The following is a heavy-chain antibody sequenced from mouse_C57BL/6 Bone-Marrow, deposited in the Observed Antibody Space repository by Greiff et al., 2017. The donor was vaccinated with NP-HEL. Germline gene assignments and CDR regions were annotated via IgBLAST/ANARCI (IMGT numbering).Heavy chain of an antibody. J-gene: IGHJ1*03. D-gene: IGHD2-2*01. CDR3: ARHPPYGYDRYSYFDV. CDR2: IYPRDGST. Sequence: QVQLQQSGPELVKPGASVKLSCKASGYTFTSYDINWVKQRPGQGLEWIGWIYPRDGSTKYNEKFQGKATLTVDTSSSTAYMELHSLTSEDSAVYFWARHPPYGYDRYSYFDVWGTGTTVTVSS. V-gene: IGHV1-85*01. CDR1: GYTFTSYD.